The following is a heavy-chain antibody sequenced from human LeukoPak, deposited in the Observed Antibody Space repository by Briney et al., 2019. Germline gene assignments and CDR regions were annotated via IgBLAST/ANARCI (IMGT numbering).Heavy chain of an antibody. CDR3: ARADMVRGVIHYYFDY. Sequence: SETLSLTCAVYGGSLSGYYRSWIRQPPGKGLEWIGEINHSGSTNHNPSLKSRVTISVDMSKNQFSLKLSSVTAADTAVYYCARADMVRGVIHYYFDYWGQGTLVTVSS. J-gene: IGHJ4*02. V-gene: IGHV4-34*01. D-gene: IGHD3-10*01. CDR1: GGSLSGYY. CDR2: INHSGST.